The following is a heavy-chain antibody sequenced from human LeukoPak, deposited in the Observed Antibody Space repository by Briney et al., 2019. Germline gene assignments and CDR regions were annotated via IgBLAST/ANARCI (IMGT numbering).Heavy chain of an antibody. CDR1: GGSISRGSYY. D-gene: IGHD3-3*01. CDR3: AREAYDFWSGSARDSGY. Sequence: SETLSLTCTVSGGSISRGSYYWSSIRQPAGQGLEWIRRFYCSGSTNSNPSLKRRVTISVDTSKNQFSLKLSSVTAADTAVYYCAREAYDFWSGSARDSGYWGQGTLVTVSS. J-gene: IGHJ4*02. V-gene: IGHV4-61*02. CDR2: FYCSGST.